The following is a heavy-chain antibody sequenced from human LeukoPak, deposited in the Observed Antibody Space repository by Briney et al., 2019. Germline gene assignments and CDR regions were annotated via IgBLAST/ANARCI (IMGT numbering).Heavy chain of an antibody. D-gene: IGHD5-12*01. CDR1: GYTFTSYG. V-gene: IGHV1-24*01. CDR2: FDPEDGET. Sequence: GASVKVSCKASGYTFTSYGISWVRQAPGQGLEWMGGFDPEDGETIYAQKFQGRVTMTEDTSTDTAYMELSSLRSEDTAVYYCATSGYLYYYYGMDVWGQGTTVTVSS. CDR3: ATSGYLYYYYGMDV. J-gene: IGHJ6*02.